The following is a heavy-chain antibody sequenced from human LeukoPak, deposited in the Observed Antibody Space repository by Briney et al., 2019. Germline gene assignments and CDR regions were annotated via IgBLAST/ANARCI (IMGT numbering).Heavy chain of an antibody. CDR3: ARDSSGSYDH. J-gene: IGHJ1*01. CDR1: GYSFTSYY. D-gene: IGHD1-26*01. Sequence: ASVKVSCMASGYSFTSYYMQWLRQAPGQGLEWMGIIDPSGGSTGYAPKFQGRVIMTRDTSTSTVYMDLSSLRSEDTAVYYCARDSSGSYDHWGQGTLVTVYS. CDR2: IDPSGGST. V-gene: IGHV1-46*01.